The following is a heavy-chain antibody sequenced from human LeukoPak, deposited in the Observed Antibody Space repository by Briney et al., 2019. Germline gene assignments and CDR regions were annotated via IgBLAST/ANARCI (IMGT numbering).Heavy chain of an antibody. D-gene: IGHD3-9*01. V-gene: IGHV3-7*01. J-gene: IGHJ4*02. CDR3: RVLRYFDWLYFDY. Sequence: GGSLRLSCTASGFTFSSYWMIWVRQAPGKGLECVAKIKQDGSEKYYVDSVKGRFTISRDNAKNSLYLQMNSLRAEDTAVYYCRVLRYFDWLYFDYWGQGTLVTVSS. CDR1: GFTFSSYW. CDR2: IKQDGSEK.